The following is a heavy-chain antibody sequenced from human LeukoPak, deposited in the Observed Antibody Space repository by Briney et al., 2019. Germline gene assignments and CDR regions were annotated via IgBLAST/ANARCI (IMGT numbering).Heavy chain of an antibody. CDR1: GFTFSSYS. J-gene: IGHJ4*02. Sequence: PGGSLRLSCAASGFTFSSYSMNWVRQAPGKGLEWVSSISSSSSYIYYADSVKGRFTISRDNAKNSLYLQMNSLRAEDTAVYYCARVRAISSGWSGRDYWGQGTLVTVSS. CDR2: ISSSSSYI. D-gene: IGHD6-19*01. V-gene: IGHV3-21*01. CDR3: ARVRAISSGWSGRDY.